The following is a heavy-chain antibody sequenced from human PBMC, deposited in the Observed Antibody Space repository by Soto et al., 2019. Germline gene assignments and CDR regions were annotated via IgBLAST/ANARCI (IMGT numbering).Heavy chain of an antibody. CDR2: IVPMFGTP. CDR3: ARNGTYSSSLSQYSGMDV. V-gene: IGHV1-69*13. D-gene: IGHD6-6*01. CDR1: GGTFANFI. Sequence: SVKVSCKASGGTFANFIMNWVRQTPGQGLEWMGGIVPMFGTPTYAEKFKGRVTISATGSTSTAYMELTSLRSEDTAVYYCARNGTYSSSLSQYSGMDVWGQGTTVTVSS. J-gene: IGHJ6*02.